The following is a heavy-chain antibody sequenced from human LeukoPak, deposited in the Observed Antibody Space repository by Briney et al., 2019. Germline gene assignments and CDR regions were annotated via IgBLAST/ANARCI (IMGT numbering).Heavy chain of an antibody. CDR1: GGTFSSYA. D-gene: IGHD3-16*02. Sequence: SVKVSYKASGGTFSSYAISWVRQAPGQGLEWMGGIIPIFGTANYAQKFQGRVTITADESTSTAYMELSSLRSEDTAVYYCARANYDYVWGSYRQYYFDYWGQGTLVTVSS. CDR2: IIPIFGTA. V-gene: IGHV1-69*01. CDR3: ARANYDYVWGSYRQYYFDY. J-gene: IGHJ4*02.